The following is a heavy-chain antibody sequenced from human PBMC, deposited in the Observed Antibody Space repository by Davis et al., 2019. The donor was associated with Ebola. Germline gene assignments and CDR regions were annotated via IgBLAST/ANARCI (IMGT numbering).Heavy chain of an antibody. V-gene: IGHV3-49*03. CDR3: AGYCSGGSCYSFLFDY. CDR1: GFTFGDYA. D-gene: IGHD2-15*01. J-gene: IGHJ4*02. CDR2: IRSKAYGGTT. Sequence: PGGSLRLSCTASGFTFGDYAMSWFCQAPGQGLEWVGFIRSKAYGGTTEYAASVKGRFTISRDDSKSIAYLQMNSLKTEDTAVYYCAGYCSGGSCYSFLFDYWGQGTLVTVSS.